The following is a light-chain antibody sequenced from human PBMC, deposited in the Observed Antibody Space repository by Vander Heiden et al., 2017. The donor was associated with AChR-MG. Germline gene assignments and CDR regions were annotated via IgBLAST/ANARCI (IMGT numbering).Light chain of an antibody. CDR1: ALPKHY. Sequence: SYELTHPPSVSVFPVQTAMITCSGDALPKHYAYWYQQKPGQAPVLVIYKDSERPSGIPERFSGSSSGTTVTLTISGVQAEDEADYYCQSTDSSGTYYVFGTGTKVTVL. V-gene: IGLV3-25*03. CDR3: QSTDSSGTYYV. CDR2: KDS. J-gene: IGLJ1*01.